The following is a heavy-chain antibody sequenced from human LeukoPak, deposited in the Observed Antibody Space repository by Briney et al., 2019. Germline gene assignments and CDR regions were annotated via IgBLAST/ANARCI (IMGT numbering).Heavy chain of an antibody. J-gene: IGHJ1*01. D-gene: IGHD2-21*01. CDR2: IRGEGGSR. CDR1: GFTFSVHG. Sequence: QPGGSLRLSCSASGFTFSVHGMHWVRQSPGKGLEYVSSIRGEGGSRHYADFVKGRFTISRDNSENTLYLQMNSLRTEDTAVYYCVKGPTIAASQYFQHWGQGTLVTVSS. V-gene: IGHV3-64D*06. CDR3: VKGPTIAASQYFQH.